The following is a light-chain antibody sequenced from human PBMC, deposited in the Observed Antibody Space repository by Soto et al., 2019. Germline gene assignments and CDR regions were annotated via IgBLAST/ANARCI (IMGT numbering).Light chain of an antibody. J-gene: IGKJ1*01. CDR3: QQYGTSPRT. CDR2: GAS. Sequence: EVMLTQSPGTLSLSPGERATLSCRASQSIFSNYLAWYQQKSGQAPRLLIYGASNRATGIPDRFSGSGSGKDFTLTISSLEPEDFEVYYWQQYGTSPRTFGQGTKVEFK. CDR1: QSIFSNY. V-gene: IGKV3-20*01.